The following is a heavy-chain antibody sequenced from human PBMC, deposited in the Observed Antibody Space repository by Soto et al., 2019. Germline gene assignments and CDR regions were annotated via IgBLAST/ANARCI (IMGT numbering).Heavy chain of an antibody. J-gene: IGHJ6*02. Sequence: GLPVTTRGVGVGWVRQPPVKALEWLTLVYWDDDKRFGPSLRSRLTITKDASKNQVVLKMTNMDPVDTATYYCVHMSLGVVNQYYSPSHVWAPGTSVT. CDR1: GLPVTTRGVG. CDR3: VHMSLGVVNQYYSPSHV. D-gene: IGHD3-3*01. V-gene: IGHV2-5*05. CDR2: VYWDDDK.